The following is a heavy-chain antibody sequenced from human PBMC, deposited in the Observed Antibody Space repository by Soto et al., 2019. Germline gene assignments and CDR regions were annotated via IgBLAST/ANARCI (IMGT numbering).Heavy chain of an antibody. Sequence: GESLKISCQASGYSFTNYWIGWVRQVPGKGLEWMGIIFPGDSDTRYSPSFQGQVIISADKSISTAYLHLSSLKASDTAIYYCVRRDNLVVTLTYYFDSWGQGTLVTVSS. CDR1: GYSFTNYW. CDR2: IFPGDSDT. J-gene: IGHJ4*02. CDR3: VRRDNLVVTLTYYFDS. D-gene: IGHD2-21*02. V-gene: IGHV5-51*01.